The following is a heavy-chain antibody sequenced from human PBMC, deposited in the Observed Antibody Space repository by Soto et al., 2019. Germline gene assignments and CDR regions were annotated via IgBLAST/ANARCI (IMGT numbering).Heavy chain of an antibody. CDR2: TYYRSKWYS. D-gene: IGHD1-26*01. V-gene: IGHV6-1*01. CDR1: GDSVSSNRAA. CDR3: ATGGSYPLDY. J-gene: IGHJ4*02. Sequence: VQLQQSGPGLVKPSQTLSLTCAISGDSVSSNRAAWNWIRQSPSRGLEWLGRTYYRSKWYSYYAVHVKSRITINPDTSKIQFSLHMNSVTPEDTAVYYCATGGSYPLDYWGQGSLDPVPS.